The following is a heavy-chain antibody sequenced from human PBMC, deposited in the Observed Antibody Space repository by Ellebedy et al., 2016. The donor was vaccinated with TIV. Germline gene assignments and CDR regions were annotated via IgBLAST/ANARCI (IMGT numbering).Heavy chain of an antibody. CDR1: GYSFTNYG. CDR2: ISAFSGNT. Sequence: AASVKVSCKASGYSFTNYGMSWVRQAPGQGLEWMGWISAFSGNTNYTQKFQGSVTMTTDTSTSTAYMELRSLRSDDTAVYYCAIPYYDFWSGYYSGPFDYWGQGTLVTVSS. J-gene: IGHJ4*02. V-gene: IGHV1-18*04. CDR3: AIPYYDFWSGYYSGPFDY. D-gene: IGHD3-3*01.